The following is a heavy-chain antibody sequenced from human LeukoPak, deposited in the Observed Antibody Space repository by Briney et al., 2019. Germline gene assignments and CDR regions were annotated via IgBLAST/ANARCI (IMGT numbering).Heavy chain of an antibody. J-gene: IGHJ4*02. D-gene: IGHD5-24*01. CDR2: IRADAVTT. Sequence: GGSLRLSCATSGFIFSHHGMNWVRQAPGKGLEWVSGIRADAVTTYHADSVKGRFIISRDNSKNTVYLQMNSLSAEDAAVYYCVKDDGWVQYANWGQGTLVTVSS. CDR3: VKDDGWVQYAN. CDR1: GFIFSHHG. V-gene: IGHV3-23*01.